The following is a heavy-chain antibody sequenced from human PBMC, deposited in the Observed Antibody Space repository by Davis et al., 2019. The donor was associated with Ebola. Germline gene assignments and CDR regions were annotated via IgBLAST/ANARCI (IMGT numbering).Heavy chain of an antibody. D-gene: IGHD2-15*01. Sequence: ASALVSCNASSYSFTGNYIHWVRQPPRQGLEWMGWINPNSGDTKYSQKFQGWVTMTRNTPISTAYMELNRLTSDDTAVYYCARDRVCSGATCYAYFDFWGQGTLVTVSS. V-gene: IGHV1-2*04. CDR1: SYSFTGNY. CDR3: ARDRVCSGATCYAYFDF. CDR2: INPNSGDT. J-gene: IGHJ4*02.